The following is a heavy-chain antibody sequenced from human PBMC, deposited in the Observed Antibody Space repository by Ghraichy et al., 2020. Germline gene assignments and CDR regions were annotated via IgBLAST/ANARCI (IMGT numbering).Heavy chain of an antibody. CDR2: ISGSGGST. D-gene: IGHD2-21*02. V-gene: IGHV3-23*01. CDR3: AKTRGHIVVVTAKALGYFDL. CDR1: GFTFSSYA. Sequence: GESLNISCAASGFTFSSYAMSWVRQAPGKGLEWVSAISGSGGSTYYADSVKGRFTISRDNSKNTPYLQMNSLRAEDTAVYYCAKTRGHIVVVTAKALGYFDLWGRGTLVTVSS. J-gene: IGHJ2*01.